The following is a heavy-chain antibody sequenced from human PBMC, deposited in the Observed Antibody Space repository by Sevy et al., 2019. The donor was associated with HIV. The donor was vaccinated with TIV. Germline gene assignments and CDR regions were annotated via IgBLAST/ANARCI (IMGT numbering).Heavy chain of an antibody. V-gene: IGHV3-23*01. CDR2: ISRKSIGT. Sequence: GGSLRLSCAASGFTFNNFAMSWVRQAPGKGLEWVSEISRKSIGTYYADPVKGRFSISRDDSTNMLYLQMSSLRGDDTAVYYCAKDWKNSPDKFDSWGQGTLVTVSS. CDR3: AKDWKNSPDKFDS. D-gene: IGHD1-1*01. J-gene: IGHJ4*02. CDR1: GFTFNNFA.